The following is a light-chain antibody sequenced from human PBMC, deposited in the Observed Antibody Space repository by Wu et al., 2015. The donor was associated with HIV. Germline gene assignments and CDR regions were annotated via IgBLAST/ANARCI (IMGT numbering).Light chain of an antibody. CDR2: GVS. V-gene: IGKV3-15*01. CDR1: QSVSGK. Sequence: EIVMTQSPATLSVFPGERATLSCRASQSVSGKLAWYQQKPGQAPRLLIYGVSIRATGVPARFSGSGSGTEFTLTISSLQSEDLAVYYCQQFNDWPRTFGQGTKVDVK. J-gene: IGKJ1*01. CDR3: QQFNDWPRT.